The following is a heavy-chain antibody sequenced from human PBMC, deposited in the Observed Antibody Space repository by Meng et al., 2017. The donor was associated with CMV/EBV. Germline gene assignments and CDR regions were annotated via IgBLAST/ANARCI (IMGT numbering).Heavy chain of an antibody. J-gene: IGHJ4*02. D-gene: IGHD5-18*01. CDR1: GGSFSGYY. CDR2: INHSEST. Sequence: SETLSLTCAVYGGSFSGYYWSWIRQPPGKGLEWIGEINHSESTNYNPSLKSRVTISVDTSKNQFSLKLSSVTAADTAVYYCARASYGRSPFYYWGQGTLVTVSS. V-gene: IGHV4-34*01. CDR3: ARASYGRSPFYY.